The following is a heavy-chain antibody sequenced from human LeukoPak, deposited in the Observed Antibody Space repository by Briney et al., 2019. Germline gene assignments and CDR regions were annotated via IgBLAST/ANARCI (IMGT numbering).Heavy chain of an antibody. CDR2: MNPNSGNT. CDR3: AKNPLNYGDYFLDY. CDR1: GYTFTSYD. J-gene: IGHJ4*02. Sequence: ASVKVSCKASGYTFTSYDINWVRQATGQGLEWMGWMNPNSGNTGYAQKFQGRVTMTRNTSISTAYMELSSLRSEDTAVYYCAKNPLNYGDYFLDYWGQGTLVTVSS. D-gene: IGHD4-17*01. V-gene: IGHV1-8*01.